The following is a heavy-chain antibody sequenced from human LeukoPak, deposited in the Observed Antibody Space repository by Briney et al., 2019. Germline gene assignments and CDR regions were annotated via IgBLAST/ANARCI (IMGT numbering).Heavy chain of an antibody. CDR3: ARLQYSNGYVDY. Sequence: GESLKISCGGSGYIFTNYWIAWVRQMPGKGLEWMGIIYPGDSDTRYSPSFQGQVTISADKSIATAYLQWSSLKASDTAMYYCARLQYSNGYVDYWGQGTLVTVSS. J-gene: IGHJ4*02. CDR2: IYPGDSDT. V-gene: IGHV5-51*01. CDR1: GYIFTNYW. D-gene: IGHD5-18*01.